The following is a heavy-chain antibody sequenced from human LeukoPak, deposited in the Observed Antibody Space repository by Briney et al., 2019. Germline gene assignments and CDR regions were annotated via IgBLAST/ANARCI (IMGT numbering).Heavy chain of an antibody. J-gene: IGHJ5*02. CDR2: ISSSGSTI. V-gene: IGHV3-11*04. CDR1: GFTFSDYY. CDR3: ARAPPGVAARPNWFDP. Sequence: GGSLRLSCAASGFTFSDYYMSWIRQAPGKGLEWVSYISSSGSTIYYADSVKGRFTISRDNAKNSLYLQMNSLRAEDTAVYYCARAPPGVAARPNWFDPWRQGTLVTVSS. D-gene: IGHD6-6*01.